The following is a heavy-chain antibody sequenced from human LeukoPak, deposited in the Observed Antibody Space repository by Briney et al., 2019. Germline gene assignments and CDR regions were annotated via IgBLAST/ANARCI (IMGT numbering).Heavy chain of an antibody. CDR2: ISYDGTNI. V-gene: IGHV3-30*18. CDR1: GFTFSSYG. Sequence: GGSLRLSCAASGFTFSSYGMHWVRQAPGKGLEWVAVISYDGTNIYYPDSVKGRFTISKDNSKNTLYLQMNSLGTDDTAVYYCAKGLSSMASFDYWGQGTLVTVSS. D-gene: IGHD2-8*01. J-gene: IGHJ4*02. CDR3: AKGLSSMASFDY.